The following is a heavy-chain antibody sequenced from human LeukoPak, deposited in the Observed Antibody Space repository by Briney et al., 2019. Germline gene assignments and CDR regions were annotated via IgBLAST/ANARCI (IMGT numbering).Heavy chain of an antibody. Sequence: SGTLSLTCTVSGGSISSYYWSWIRQPPGKGLEWIGYIYYSGSTNYNPSLKSRVTISVDTSKNQFSLKLSSVTAADTAVYYCARDISGMANWFDPWGQGTLVTVSS. CDR1: GGSISSYY. CDR3: ARDISGMANWFDP. D-gene: IGHD2-15*01. V-gene: IGHV4-59*01. CDR2: IYYSGST. J-gene: IGHJ5*02.